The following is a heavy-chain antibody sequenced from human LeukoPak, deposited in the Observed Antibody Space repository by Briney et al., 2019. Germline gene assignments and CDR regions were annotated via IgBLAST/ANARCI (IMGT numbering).Heavy chain of an antibody. Sequence: GGSLRLSCAASGFTFSSYAMSWVRQAPGKGLEWVSAISHSGGSTYYADPVKGRFTISRDNAKNSLYLQMNSLRAEDTAVYYCAELGITMIGGVWGKGTTVTISS. V-gene: IGHV3-23*01. J-gene: IGHJ6*04. CDR2: ISHSGGST. D-gene: IGHD3-10*02. CDR1: GFTFSSYA. CDR3: AELGITMIGGV.